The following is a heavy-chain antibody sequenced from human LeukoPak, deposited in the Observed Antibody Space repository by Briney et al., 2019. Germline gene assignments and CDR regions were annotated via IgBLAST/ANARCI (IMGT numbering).Heavy chain of an antibody. V-gene: IGHV3-30*10. J-gene: IGHJ3*02. CDR1: RFTFSSYH. Sequence: PGGSLRLSCAASRFTFSSYHMHWVRQAPGKGLEWLAVISDDGSKTYHTDSVRGRFTISRDNSEITLFLQMNSLRGEDTAVYYCARDKGTIWNSQNDPFDIWGQGTMVTVSS. D-gene: IGHD1-7*01. CDR3: ARDKGTIWNSQNDPFDI. CDR2: ISDDGSKT.